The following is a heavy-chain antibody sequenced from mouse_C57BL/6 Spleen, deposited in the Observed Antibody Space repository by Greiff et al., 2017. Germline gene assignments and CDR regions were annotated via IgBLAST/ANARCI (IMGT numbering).Heavy chain of an antibody. J-gene: IGHJ1*03. CDR2: IYPGDGDT. D-gene: IGHD1-1*01. Sequence: VKLVESGPELVKPGASVKISCKASGYAFSSSWMNWVKQRPGKGLEWIGRIYPGDGDTNYNGKFKGKATLTADKSSSTAYMQLSSLTSEDSAVYFCARRGGYYYGSSYGYFDVWGTGTTVTVSS. CDR1: GYAFSSSW. V-gene: IGHV1-82*01. CDR3: ARRGGYYYGSSYGYFDV.